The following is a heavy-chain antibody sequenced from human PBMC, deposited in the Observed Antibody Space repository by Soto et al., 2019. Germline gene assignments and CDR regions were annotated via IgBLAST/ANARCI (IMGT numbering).Heavy chain of an antibody. V-gene: IGHV4-34*04. D-gene: IGHD1-26*01. Sequence: SETLSLTCAVSGGSFSGFYWSWIRQSSGKGLEWIGEIDHSGITNHNTALKSRATMSVDTSKNQFSLKLRSVTAADTAVYYCARGVSVTLAVQGGAPDKNYFDSWSQGTLVTVSS. J-gene: IGHJ4*02. CDR3: ARGVSVTLAVQGGAPDKNYFDS. CDR2: IDHSGIT. CDR1: GGSFSGFY.